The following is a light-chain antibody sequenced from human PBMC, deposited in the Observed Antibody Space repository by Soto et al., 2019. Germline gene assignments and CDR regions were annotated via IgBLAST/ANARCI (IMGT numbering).Light chain of an antibody. J-gene: IGLJ1*01. V-gene: IGLV2-23*01. CDR3: CAYATTYTYV. CDR2: QGY. Sequence: QSALAQPASVSGSPGQSITISCTGTSSDVGKYNLVSWYQQHPGKAPKVMILQGYKRPSRVSNRFSGSKFGNTASLTISGLQAEDEADYYCCAYATTYTYVFGTGTKVTVL. CDR1: SSDVGKYNL.